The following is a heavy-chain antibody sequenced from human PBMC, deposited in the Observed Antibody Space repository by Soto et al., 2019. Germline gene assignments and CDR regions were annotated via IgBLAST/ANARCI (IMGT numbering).Heavy chain of an antibody. CDR3: ATSYGNAWYTY. D-gene: IGHD6-13*01. Sequence: SETLSLTCAVSGDSISNGHWWTWVRQPPGRGLEWVAEIYPSGSTNYNPSLKSRLTISVDRSKNQFTLQLSSVTVEDTAVYYCATSYGNAWYTYWGQGTQVTVSS. V-gene: IGHV4-4*02. J-gene: IGHJ4*02. CDR1: GDSISNGHW. CDR2: IYPSGST.